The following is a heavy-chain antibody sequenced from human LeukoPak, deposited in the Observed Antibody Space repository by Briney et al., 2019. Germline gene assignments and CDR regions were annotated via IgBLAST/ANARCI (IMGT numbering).Heavy chain of an antibody. J-gene: IGHJ3*02. CDR1: GFTFDDYA. CDR3: AKVGYCSGGSCYPVAFDI. D-gene: IGHD2-15*01. V-gene: IGHV3-43*02. Sequence: PGGSLRLFCAASGFTFDDYAMHWVRQAPGKGLEWVSLISGDGGSTYYADSVKGRFTISRDNSKNSLYLQMNSLRTEDTALYYCAKVGYCSGGSCYPVAFDIWGQGTMVTVSS. CDR2: ISGDGGST.